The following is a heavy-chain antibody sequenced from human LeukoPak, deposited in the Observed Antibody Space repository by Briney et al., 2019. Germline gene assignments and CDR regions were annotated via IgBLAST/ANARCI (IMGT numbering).Heavy chain of an antibody. D-gene: IGHD1-1*01. V-gene: IGHV3-53*01. CDR1: GFIFSSNY. CDR3: ARSQLGRSHLPEQFDP. CDR2: IYTGGST. Sequence: GGSLRLSCAASGFIFSSNYMNWVRQAPGKGLEGVSVIYTGGSTYYADSVKGRFTISRDNSKNTLYLQMNSLRAEDTAVYYCARSQLGRSHLPEQFDPWGQGTLVTVSP. J-gene: IGHJ5*02.